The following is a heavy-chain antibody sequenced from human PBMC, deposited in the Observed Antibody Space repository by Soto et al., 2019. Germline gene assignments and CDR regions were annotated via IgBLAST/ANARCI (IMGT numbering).Heavy chain of an antibody. CDR3: ARAGRPHYDSSSYFSLDY. J-gene: IGHJ4*02. V-gene: IGHV1-69*01. CDR2: IIPLFGSA. CDR1: GGTFNNYA. Sequence: QVQLVQSGAEVKKPGSSVKVSCKASGGTFNNYAITWVRQAPGQGLEWMGGIIPLFGSANYAQKFQGRVTITADESTRTAYMELSTLRSEDTAVYYCARAGRPHYDSSSYFSLDYWGQGALVTVSS. D-gene: IGHD3-22*01.